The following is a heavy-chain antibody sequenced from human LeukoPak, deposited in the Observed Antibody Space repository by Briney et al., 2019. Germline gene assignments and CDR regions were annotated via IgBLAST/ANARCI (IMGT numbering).Heavy chain of an antibody. J-gene: IGHJ5*02. CDR3: ARDGYCSSTSCYNWFDP. CDR1: GGAFSGYY. V-gene: IGHV4-34*01. CDR2: INHSGST. Sequence: SETLSLTCAVYGGAFSGYYWSWIRQPPGKGLEWIGGINHSGSTNYNPSFKSRVTISVDTSKNQFSLKLSSVTAADTAVYYCARDGYCSSTSCYNWFDPWGQGTLVTVSS. D-gene: IGHD2-2*01.